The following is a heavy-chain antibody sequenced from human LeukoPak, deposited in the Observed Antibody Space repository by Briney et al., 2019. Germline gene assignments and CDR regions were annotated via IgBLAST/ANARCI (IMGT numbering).Heavy chain of an antibody. D-gene: IGHD2-15*01. Sequence: GGSLRLSCSASGFTFSAYSMNWVRQAPGKGLEWLSYITSTSSTIFYADSVKGRFTISRDNAKNSLYLQMNSLRAEDTAVYYCAWPSTLRYCSGDTCYSHWGQGTLVTVSS. CDR1: GFTFSAYS. V-gene: IGHV3-48*04. CDR2: ITSTSSTI. CDR3: AWPSTLRYCSGDTCYSH. J-gene: IGHJ4*02.